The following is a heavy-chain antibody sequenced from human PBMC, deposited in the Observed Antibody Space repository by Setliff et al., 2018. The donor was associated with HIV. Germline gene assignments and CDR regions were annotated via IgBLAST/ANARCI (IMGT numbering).Heavy chain of an antibody. J-gene: IGHJ4*02. V-gene: IGHV3-48*01. CDR2: IGGDSRII. CDR3: ARDSGVATIRKSALDY. Sequence: GGSLRLSCAASGFTFSTYSMNWVRQAPGKGLEWVSYIGGDSRIINYADSVKGRFTISRDNAKNSLFLQMNSLRVEDTALYYCARDSGVATIRKSALDYWGQGTLVTVSS. CDR1: GFTFSTYS. D-gene: IGHD5-12*01.